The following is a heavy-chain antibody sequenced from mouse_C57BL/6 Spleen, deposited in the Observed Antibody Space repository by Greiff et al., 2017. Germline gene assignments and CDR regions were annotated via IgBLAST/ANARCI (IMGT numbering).Heavy chain of an antibody. V-gene: IGHV2-6-1*01. Sequence: QVQLQQSGPGLVAPSQSLSITCTVSGFSLTSYGVHWVRQPPGKGLEWLVVIWSDGSTTYNSALKSRLSISKDNSKSQVFLKMNSLQTDDTAMYYCARQPHYYGSSPSYAMDYWGQGTSVTVSS. D-gene: IGHD1-1*01. J-gene: IGHJ4*01. CDR3: ARQPHYYGSSPSYAMDY. CDR1: GFSLTSYG. CDR2: IWSDGST.